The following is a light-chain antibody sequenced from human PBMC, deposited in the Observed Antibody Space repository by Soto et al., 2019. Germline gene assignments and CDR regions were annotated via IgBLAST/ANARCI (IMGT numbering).Light chain of an antibody. V-gene: IGKV1-39*01. J-gene: IGKJ2*01. CDR2: AAS. Sequence: DIQMTQSPSSLPASVGDRVTITCRASQSISSYLNWYQQKPGKAPKLLINAASSLQSGVPLRFSGGGSGTDFTLTISYLQPEDFATYYCLQSYSIPYTFGQGTKLEI. CDR3: LQSYSIPYT. CDR1: QSISSY.